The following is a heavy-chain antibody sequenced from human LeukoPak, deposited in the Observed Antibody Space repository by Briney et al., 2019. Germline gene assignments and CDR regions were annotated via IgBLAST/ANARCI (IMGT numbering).Heavy chain of an antibody. D-gene: IGHD4/OR15-4a*01. Sequence: PGGSLRLSCAASGFIFSNNAMNWVRRTPGKGLEWVSSISGNGNEMNYRDSVKGRFTISRDNTRNSLYLQMDSLRVEDTAIYYCVRIPNGANFPNWFDSWGQGTLVTVFS. CDR1: GFIFSNNA. CDR3: VRIPNGANFPNWFDS. CDR2: ISGNGNEM. J-gene: IGHJ5*01. V-gene: IGHV3-21*01.